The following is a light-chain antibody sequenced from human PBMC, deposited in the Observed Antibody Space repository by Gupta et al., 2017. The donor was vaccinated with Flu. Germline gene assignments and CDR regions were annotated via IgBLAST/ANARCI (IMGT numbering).Light chain of an antibody. Sequence: EVVLTQSPGTLSLSPGERATLSCRASQSVSSNYLAWYQQKPGQPPRLFIYGASSRATGIPDRFSGSGSGTDFTLTISRLEPEDFAVYYCQQEGSSPYTFGQGTKMEIK. CDR2: GAS. CDR1: QSVSSNY. J-gene: IGKJ2*01. CDR3: QQEGSSPYT. V-gene: IGKV3-20*01.